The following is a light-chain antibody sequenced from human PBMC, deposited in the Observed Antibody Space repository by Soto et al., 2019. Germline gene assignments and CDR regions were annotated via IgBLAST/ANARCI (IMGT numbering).Light chain of an antibody. Sequence: DLQMTQSPSTPSSSVGDRVTIAFRASQSITNRLAWYQQKPGKAPKVLIYDASNLEYGVPSRFSGSGFGTEFTLTISSLQPDDFATYYCQQYDKYAWTFGQGTKVDTK. CDR3: QQYDKYAWT. J-gene: IGKJ1*01. V-gene: IGKV1-5*01. CDR1: QSITNR. CDR2: DAS.